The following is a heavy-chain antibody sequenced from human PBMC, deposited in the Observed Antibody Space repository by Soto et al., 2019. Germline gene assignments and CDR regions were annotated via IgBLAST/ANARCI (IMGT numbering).Heavy chain of an antibody. V-gene: IGHV1-3*01. D-gene: IGHD3-3*01. Sequence: ASVKVSCKASGYTFTSYAMHWVRQAPGQRLEWMGWINAGNGNTKYSQKFQGRVTITRDTSASTAYMELSSLRSEDTAVYYCARGIKLRFSPPDYFDYWGQGTLVTVSS. CDR2: INAGNGNT. CDR1: GYTFTSYA. CDR3: ARGIKLRFSPPDYFDY. J-gene: IGHJ4*02.